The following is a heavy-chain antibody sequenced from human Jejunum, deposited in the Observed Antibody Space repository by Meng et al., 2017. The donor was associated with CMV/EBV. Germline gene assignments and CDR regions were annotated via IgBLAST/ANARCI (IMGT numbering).Heavy chain of an antibody. CDR3: ARGINCTSISCAWGFFDH. V-gene: IGHV3-7*01. D-gene: IGHD2-2*01. CDR2: IAQDGSEE. CDR1: SSYW. Sequence: SSYWMSWVRQAPGKGLEWVANIAQDGSEEYYVDSVKGRFTISRDNAKNSMYLQMNSLRGEDTAVYYCARGINCTSISCAWGFFDHWGLGTLVTVSS. J-gene: IGHJ4*02.